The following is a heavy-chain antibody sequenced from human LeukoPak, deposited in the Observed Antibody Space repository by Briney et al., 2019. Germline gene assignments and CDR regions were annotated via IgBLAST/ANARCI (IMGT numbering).Heavy chain of an antibody. Sequence: ASVKVSCKASGYTFTDYYIHWVRQAPGQGLEWMGCMDPDSGGTLYAQKFQDRVTMTRDTSISTAYMELSRLRSDDAAIYYCATEYYDSSGRQHAFNLWRQGTMVTVTS. CDR1: GYTFTDYY. CDR3: ATEYYDSSGRQHAFNL. J-gene: IGHJ3*01. D-gene: IGHD3-22*01. CDR2: MDPDSGGT. V-gene: IGHV1-2*02.